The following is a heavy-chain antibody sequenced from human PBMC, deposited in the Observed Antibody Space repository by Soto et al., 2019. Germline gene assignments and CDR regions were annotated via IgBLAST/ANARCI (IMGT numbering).Heavy chain of an antibody. Sequence: PGGSLRLSCATSGFSVSSNYMSWVRQAPGKGLEWVSVIYSGGSTYYADSVKGRFTISRDNSKNTVFLQMSSLRAEDTAVYFCARGLYYDFWSGYPTGFYGMDVWGQGTTVTVSS. CDR3: ARGLYYDFWSGYPTGFYGMDV. V-gene: IGHV3-53*01. CDR2: IYSGGST. D-gene: IGHD3-3*01. J-gene: IGHJ6*02. CDR1: GFSVSSNY.